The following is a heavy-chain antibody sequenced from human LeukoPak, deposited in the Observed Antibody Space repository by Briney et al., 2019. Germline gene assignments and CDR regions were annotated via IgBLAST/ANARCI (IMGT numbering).Heavy chain of an antibody. CDR3: ARDPKYDDAKGAFDI. CDR2: ISSSSSYI. CDR1: GFTFSSYS. J-gene: IGHJ3*02. D-gene: IGHD3-16*01. V-gene: IGHV3-21*01. Sequence: GGSLRLSCAASGFTFSSYSMNWVRQAPGKGLEWVSSISSSSSYIYYADSVKGRFTISRDNAKNSLYLQMNSLRAEDTAVYYCARDPKYDDAKGAFDIWGQGTMVTVSS.